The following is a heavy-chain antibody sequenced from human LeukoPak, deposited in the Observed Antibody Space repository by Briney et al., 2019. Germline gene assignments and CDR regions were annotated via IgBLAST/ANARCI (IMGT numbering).Heavy chain of an antibody. V-gene: IGHV4-39*01. D-gene: IGHD1-7*01. CDR2: IYYSGST. CDR3: ARHLPAGNFFDY. CDR1: GGSISSSSYY. J-gene: IGHJ4*02. Sequence: SETLSLTCTVSGGSISSSSYYWGWIRQPPGKGLEWIGSIYYSGSTYYNPSLKSRVTISVDTSKNQFSLKLSSVTAADTAVYSCARHLPAGNFFDYWGQGTLVTVSS.